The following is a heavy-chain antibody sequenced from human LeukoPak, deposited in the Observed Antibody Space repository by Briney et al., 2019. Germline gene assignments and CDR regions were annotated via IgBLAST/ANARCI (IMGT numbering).Heavy chain of an antibody. J-gene: IGHJ4*02. CDR1: GFTFSIYA. CDR2: INSDASGT. CDR3: ASGGSDLIRLLDL. Sequence: PGGSLRLSCAASGFTFSIYAMSWVRQAPGKGLEWVANINSDASGTNYADSVKGRFTISRDNAKNTLDLQMNSLTAEDMGVYYCASGGSDLIRLLDLWGQGTRVAVSS. V-gene: IGHV3-74*01. D-gene: IGHD2/OR15-2a*01.